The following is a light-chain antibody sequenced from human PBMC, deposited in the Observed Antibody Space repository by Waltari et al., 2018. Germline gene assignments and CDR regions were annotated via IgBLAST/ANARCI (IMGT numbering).Light chain of an antibody. V-gene: IGLV2-23*02. J-gene: IGLJ2*01. CDR1: SSDVGNYNL. CDR2: EVS. CDR3: CSYAGSGTFG. Sequence: QSALTQPASVSGSPGQSITISCTGTSSDVGNYNLVSWYQQHPGKAPKLMVYEVSKRPSGVSNRFSGSKSGNTASLTISGIQAEDEADYYCCSYAGSGTFGLGGGTKLTVL.